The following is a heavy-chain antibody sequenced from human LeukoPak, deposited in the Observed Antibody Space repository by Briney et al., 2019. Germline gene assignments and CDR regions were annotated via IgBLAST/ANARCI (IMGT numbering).Heavy chain of an antibody. CDR3: ARDIAAVRMDV. D-gene: IGHD6-25*01. CDR1: GFTVSSSY. V-gene: IGHV3-53*01. CDR2: LYRGDSA. J-gene: IGHJ6*02. Sequence: GGSLRLSCAASGFTVSSSYMYWVRQAPGKGLEWVSFLYRGDSAIYAESVRGRFTISRDNSKNTLFLQMNSLRAEDTAVYYCARDIAAVRMDVWGQGTTVIVSS.